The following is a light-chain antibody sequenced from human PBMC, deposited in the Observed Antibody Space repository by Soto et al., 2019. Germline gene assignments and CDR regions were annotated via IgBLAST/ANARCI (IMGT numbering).Light chain of an antibody. Sequence: EIVLAQGPGALSVSRREIDNITCMAIQSVSSNLAWYQQKPGQAPRLLMFGASTRATNIPDRFSGSVSGKDVTLTICGLEPDDFAVYYCQQYGRPATTFGQGTKVDIK. CDR1: QSVSSN. CDR3: QQYGRPATT. J-gene: IGKJ1*01. CDR2: GAS. V-gene: IGKV3-20*01.